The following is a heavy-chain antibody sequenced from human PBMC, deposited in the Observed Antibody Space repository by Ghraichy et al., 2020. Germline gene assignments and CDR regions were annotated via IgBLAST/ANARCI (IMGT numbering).Heavy chain of an antibody. D-gene: IGHD3-3*01. Sequence: GESLNISCKGSGNSFTNHWIGWVRQTPGKGLEWMGIIYPSNSDTRYSPSFQGQVTISADKSISTAYLQWSSLKASDTAMYYCARRHYDRNYYGMDVWGQGTTVTVSS. CDR2: IYPSNSDT. V-gene: IGHV5-51*01. CDR3: ARRHYDRNYYGMDV. J-gene: IGHJ6*02. CDR1: GNSFTNHW.